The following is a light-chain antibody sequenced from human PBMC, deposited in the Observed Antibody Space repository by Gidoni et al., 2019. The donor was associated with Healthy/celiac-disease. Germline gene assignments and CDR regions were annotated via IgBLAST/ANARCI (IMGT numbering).Light chain of an antibody. Sequence: QSVLTQPPSASGTPGPRVTISCSGSSSNIGSNTVNWYQQLPGTAPKLLSYSNNQRPSGVPDRFSGSKSGTSASLAISGLQSEDEADYYCAAWDDSLNGPVVFGGGTKLTVL. CDR3: AAWDDSLNGPVV. CDR2: SNN. J-gene: IGLJ2*01. CDR1: SSNIGSNT. V-gene: IGLV1-44*01.